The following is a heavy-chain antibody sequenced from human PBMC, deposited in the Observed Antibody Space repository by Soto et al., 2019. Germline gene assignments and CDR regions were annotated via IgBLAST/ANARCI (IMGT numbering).Heavy chain of an antibody. V-gene: IGHV5-10-1*01. CDR1: GYTFSNNW. Sequence: GESLKTSCQCSGYTFSNNWISWVRQKPGKGLEWMGKIDPSCSYTDYRPSFQGHVSLSVDKSVSTAYLQWSSLKASDSAIYYCARNTVTFGGTPTSSEGDFGMDVWGQGTAVTVSS. CDR3: ARNTVTFGGTPTSSEGDFGMDV. CDR2: IDPSCSYT. J-gene: IGHJ6*02. D-gene: IGHD3-16*01.